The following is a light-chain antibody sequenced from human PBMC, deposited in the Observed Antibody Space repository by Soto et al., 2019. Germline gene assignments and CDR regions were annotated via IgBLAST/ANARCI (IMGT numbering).Light chain of an antibody. CDR3: QQYGDSPIT. CDR2: GAS. V-gene: IGKV3-20*01. CDR1: QSVLTY. J-gene: IGKJ5*01. Sequence: EIVMTQSPSTLSVSPGEGATLSCRASQSVLTYLGWYQQKPGQAPRLLIYGASSRATGVPDRFSGNGSGTDFTLTITRLEPEDFALYYCQQYGDSPITFGQGTRLEIK.